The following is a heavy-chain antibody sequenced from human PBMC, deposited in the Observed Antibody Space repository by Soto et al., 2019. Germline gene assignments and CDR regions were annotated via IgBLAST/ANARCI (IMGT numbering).Heavy chain of an antibody. CDR3: ARSLREGIDY. V-gene: IGHV4-59*01. Sequence: SETLSLTCTVSGGSISSYYWSWIRQPPGKGLEWIGYIYYSGSTNYNPSLKSRVTISVDTSKNQFSLKLSSVTAADTAVYYCARSLREGIDYWGQGTLVTVSS. CDR1: GGSISSYY. J-gene: IGHJ4*02. CDR2: IYYSGST. D-gene: IGHD3-10*01.